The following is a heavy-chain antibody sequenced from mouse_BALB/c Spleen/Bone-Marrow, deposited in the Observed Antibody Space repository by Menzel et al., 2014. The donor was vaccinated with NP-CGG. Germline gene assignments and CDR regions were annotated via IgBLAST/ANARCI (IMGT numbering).Heavy chain of an antibody. CDR1: GFTFTDYY. CDR3: ARDMCDGLRWYFDV. Sequence: DVQLVESGGGLVQPGGSLRPSCAPSGFTFTDYYMSWVRQPPGKALEWLGFIRNKANGYTTDYSASVKGRFTISRDNSQSILYLQMNTLRAEDSATYYCARDMCDGLRWYFDVWGAGTTVTVSS. V-gene: IGHV7-3*02. J-gene: IGHJ1*01. CDR2: IRNKANGYTT. D-gene: IGHD2-3*01.